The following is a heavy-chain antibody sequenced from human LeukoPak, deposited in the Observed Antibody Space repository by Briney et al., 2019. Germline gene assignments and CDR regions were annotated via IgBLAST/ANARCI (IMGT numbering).Heavy chain of an antibody. CDR3: ATTYYDSSGYLDWYFDL. J-gene: IGHJ2*01. Sequence: GGSLRLSCAASGFTVSSNYMSWVRQAPGKGLEWVSVIYSGGSTYYADSVRGRFTLSRDSSKNTLYLQMNNLSAEDTAVYYCATTYYDSSGYLDWYFDLWGRGTLVTVSS. V-gene: IGHV3-53*01. CDR2: IYSGGST. D-gene: IGHD3-22*01. CDR1: GFTVSSNY.